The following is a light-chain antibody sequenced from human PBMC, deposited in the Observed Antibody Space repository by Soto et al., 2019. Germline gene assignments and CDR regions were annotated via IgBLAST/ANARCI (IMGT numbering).Light chain of an antibody. J-gene: IGKJ2*01. CDR1: QSVSSY. CDR3: QKRSTGPRYT. Sequence: EIVLTQSPATLSLSPGERATLSCRASQSVSSYLAWYQQKPGQAPRLLIYDASNRATGIPARFSGSGSGTDFTLTFAGQGPEDLAVNSFQKRSTGPRYTFGRGTRLGIK. V-gene: IGKV3-11*01. CDR2: DAS.